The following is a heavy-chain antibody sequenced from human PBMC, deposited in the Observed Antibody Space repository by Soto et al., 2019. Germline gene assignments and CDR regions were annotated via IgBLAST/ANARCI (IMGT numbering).Heavy chain of an antibody. D-gene: IGHD1-26*01. Sequence: GGSLRLSCAASGFTFSSYGMHWVRQAPGKGLEWVAVIWYDGSNKYYADSVKGRFTISRDNSKNTLYLQMNSLRAEDTAVYYCVRDGIVGATQYYFDYWGQGTLVTVSS. CDR1: GFTFSSYG. CDR3: VRDGIVGATQYYFDY. V-gene: IGHV3-33*01. CDR2: IWYDGSNK. J-gene: IGHJ4*02.